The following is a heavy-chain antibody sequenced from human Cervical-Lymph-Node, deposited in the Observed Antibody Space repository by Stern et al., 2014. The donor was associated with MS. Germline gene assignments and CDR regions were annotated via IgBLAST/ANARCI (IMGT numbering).Heavy chain of an antibody. V-gene: IGHV1-2*06. CDR1: GYTFTDYY. CDR2: INPHNGGT. J-gene: IGHJ3*02. D-gene: IGHD3-10*01. Sequence: QLVESGAEVKNPGASVRVSCKASGYTFTDYYFHWVRQSSGQGLEWMGRINPHNGGTDYAQKFQGRVTITRDRSINTAYMHLSSLTSDDAAVYYCAREGSVTNALDIWGQGTMVSVSS. CDR3: AREGSVTNALDI.